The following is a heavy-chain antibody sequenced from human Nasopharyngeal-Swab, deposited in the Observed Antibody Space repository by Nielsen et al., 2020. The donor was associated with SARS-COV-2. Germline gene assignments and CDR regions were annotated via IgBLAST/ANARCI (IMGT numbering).Heavy chain of an antibody. CDR2: IYYSGST. CDR1: GGSVSSGSYY. J-gene: IGHJ3*02. D-gene: IGHD3-3*01. V-gene: IGHV4-61*01. Sequence: SETLSLTCTVSGGSVSSGSYYWGWIRQPPGKGLEWIGYIYYSGSTNYNPSLKSRVTISVDTSKNQFSLKLSSVTAADTAVYYCARDIYDFWSGYGGASEAFDIWGQGTMVTVSS. CDR3: ARDIYDFWSGYGGASEAFDI.